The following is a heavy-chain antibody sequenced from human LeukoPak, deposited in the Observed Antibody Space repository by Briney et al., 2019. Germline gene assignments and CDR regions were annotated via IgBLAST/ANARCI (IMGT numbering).Heavy chain of an antibody. J-gene: IGHJ4*02. V-gene: IGHV1-2*02. CDR2: INPNSGGT. CDR1: GYTFTGYY. CDR3: ARIKVPAAIGYFDY. D-gene: IGHD2-2*02. Sequence: ASVKVSCKASGYTFTGYYMHWVRQAPGQGLEWMGWINPNSGGTNYAQKFQGRVTMTRDTSISTAYMEPSRLRSDDTAVYYCARIKVPAAIGYFDYWGQGTLVTVSS.